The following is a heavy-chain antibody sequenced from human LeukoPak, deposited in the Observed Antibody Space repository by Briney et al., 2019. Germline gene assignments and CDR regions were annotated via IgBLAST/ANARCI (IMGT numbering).Heavy chain of an antibody. CDR3: AKRFAHNDY. J-gene: IGHJ4*02. CDR1: GFIFSNAW. V-gene: IGHV3-23*01. D-gene: IGHD3-3*01. CDR2: ISGSGGST. Sequence: PGGSLRLSCAASGFIFSNAWMSWVRQAPGKGLEWVSAISGSGGSTYYADSVKGRFTISRDNSKNTLYLQMNSLRAEDTAVYYCAKRFAHNDYWGQGTLVTVSS.